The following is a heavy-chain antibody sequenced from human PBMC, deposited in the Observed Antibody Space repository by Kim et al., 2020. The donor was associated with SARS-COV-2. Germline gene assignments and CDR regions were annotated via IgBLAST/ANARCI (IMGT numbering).Heavy chain of an antibody. D-gene: IGHD3-16*02. CDR1: GFTFSSYG. J-gene: IGHJ4*02. Sequence: GGSLRLSCAASGFTFSSYGMHWVRQAPGKGLEWVAVISYDGSNKYYADSVKGRFTISRDNSKNTLYLQMNSLRAEDTAVYYCTDLSRFWGQGTLVTVSS. CDR2: ISYDGSNK. V-gene: IGHV3-30*03. CDR3: TDLSRF.